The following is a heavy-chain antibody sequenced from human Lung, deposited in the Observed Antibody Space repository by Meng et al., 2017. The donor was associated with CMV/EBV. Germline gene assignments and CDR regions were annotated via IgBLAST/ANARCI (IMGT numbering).Heavy chain of an antibody. CDR1: GGSITIGGSY. D-gene: IGHD3-10*01. CDR2: IHSSGST. Sequence: QGAGHGLVEPSPALSPPSTVPGGSITIGGSYWSWIRQHPGKGLEWIGYIHSSGSTYYSPSLRSRLTISVDTSKIQFSLKLSSVTAADTAVYYCARASYGSGSPLGESWFDPWGQGTLVTVSS. V-gene: IGHV4-31*03. J-gene: IGHJ5*02. CDR3: ARASYGSGSPLGESWFDP.